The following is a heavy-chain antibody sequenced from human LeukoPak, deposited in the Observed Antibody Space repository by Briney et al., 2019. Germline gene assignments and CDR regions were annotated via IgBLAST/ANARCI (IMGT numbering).Heavy chain of an antibody. CDR2: ISYDGSNK. CDR1: GFTFSSYA. J-gene: IGHJ5*02. Sequence: GGSLRLSCAASGFTFSSYAMHWVRQASGKGLEWVAVISYDGSNKYYADSVKGRFTISRDNSKNTLYLQMNSLRAEDTAVYYCARDSAVPAASNWFDPWGQGTLVTVSS. CDR3: ARDSAVPAASNWFDP. V-gene: IGHV3-30*04. D-gene: IGHD2-2*01.